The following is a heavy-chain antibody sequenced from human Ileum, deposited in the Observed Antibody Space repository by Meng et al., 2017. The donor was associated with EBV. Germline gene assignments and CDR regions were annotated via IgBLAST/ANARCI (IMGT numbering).Heavy chain of an antibody. CDR2: MYDSDSGKA. CDR1: GASVSSGGYH. D-gene: IGHD2-8*02. Sequence: APLQELCPGMGRPSETLSFPCPVSGASVSSGGYHWSWIRQPPGKGLEWIGCMYDSDSGKAKYNPSLNSRVIISLDTSKNHFVLKLTSVTAADTAVYYCAYYTAGRGGVGSWGQGTLVTVSS. J-gene: IGHJ4*02. CDR3: AYYTAGRGGVGS. V-gene: IGHV4-61*03.